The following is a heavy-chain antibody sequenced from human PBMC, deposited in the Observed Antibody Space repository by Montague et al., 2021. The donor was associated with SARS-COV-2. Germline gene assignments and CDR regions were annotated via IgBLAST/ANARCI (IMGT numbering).Heavy chain of an antibody. Sequence: SETLSLTCTVAGDCGIIGRWYWGWVRTPAGQGLAWIVCIYYRGSTYYNPSLKSRVTISVDTSKNQFSLKLSSVTAADTAVYYCARDGSLRFEILIGPRHYYYGMDVWGQGTTVTVSS. CDR3: ARDGSLRFEILIGPRHYYYGMDV. CDR2: IYYRGST. D-gene: IGHD3-9*01. V-gene: IGHV4-39*07. CDR1: GDCGIIGRWY. J-gene: IGHJ6*02.